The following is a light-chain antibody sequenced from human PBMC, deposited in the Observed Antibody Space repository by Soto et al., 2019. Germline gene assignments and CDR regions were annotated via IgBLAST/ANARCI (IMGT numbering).Light chain of an antibody. J-gene: IGLJ1*01. CDR2: EVS. Sequence: QSALTQPASVSGSPGQLITISCAGTSSDVGSYNLVSWYQQHPGKAPKLMICEVSKRPSGVSNRFSGSKSGNTASLTISGLQAEDEAAYYCCSYAGSSTVFGTGTKVTVL. CDR1: SSDVGSYNL. CDR3: CSYAGSSTV. V-gene: IGLV2-23*02.